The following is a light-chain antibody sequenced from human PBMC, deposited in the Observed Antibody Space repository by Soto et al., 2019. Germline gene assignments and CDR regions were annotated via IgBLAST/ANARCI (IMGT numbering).Light chain of an antibody. CDR2: DVS. Sequence: QSALTQPASVSGSPGQSITISCIGTSSDVGGFIFVSWYQQHPGRAPKLMIYDVSNRPSGVSNRFSGSKSGNTASLTISGLQADDDADYYCVSYTTSASYVFGPGTKV. CDR3: VSYTTSASYV. J-gene: IGLJ1*01. CDR1: SSDVGGFIF. V-gene: IGLV2-14*01.